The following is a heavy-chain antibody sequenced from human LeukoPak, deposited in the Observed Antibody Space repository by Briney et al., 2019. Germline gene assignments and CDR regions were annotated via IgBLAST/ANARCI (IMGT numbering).Heavy chain of an antibody. J-gene: IGHJ4*02. CDR1: GFTFSSNG. D-gene: IGHD2-2*01. CDR3: AKDPPCSSTSCYTGYFDY. Sequence: GGSLRLSCAASGFTFSSNGMHWVRQAPGKGLEWVAFIRYDGSNKYYADSVKGRFTISRDNSKNTLYLQMNSLRAEDTAVYYCAKDPPCSSTSCYTGYFDYWGQGTLVTVSS. V-gene: IGHV3-30*02. CDR2: IRYDGSNK.